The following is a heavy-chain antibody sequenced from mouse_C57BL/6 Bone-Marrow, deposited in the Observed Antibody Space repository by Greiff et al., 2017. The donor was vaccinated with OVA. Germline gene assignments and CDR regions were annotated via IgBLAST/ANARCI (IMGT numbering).Heavy chain of an antibody. CDR1: GFNIKDDY. CDR3: TTPFITTVVATDY. Sequence: EVQLVESGAELVRPGASVKLSCTASGFNIKDDYMHWVKQRPEQGLEWIGWIDPENGDTEYASKFQGKATITADTSSNTAYLQLSSLTSEDTAVYYCTTPFITTVVATDYWGQGTTLTVSS. D-gene: IGHD1-1*01. CDR2: IDPENGDT. J-gene: IGHJ2*01. V-gene: IGHV14-4*01.